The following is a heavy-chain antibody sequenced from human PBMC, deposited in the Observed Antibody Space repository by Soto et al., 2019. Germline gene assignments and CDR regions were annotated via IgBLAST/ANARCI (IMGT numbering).Heavy chain of an antibody. CDR3: GGLLYFFGGVYYGRGPREV. J-gene: IGHJ6*03. CDR1: GFTFSTYS. D-gene: IGHD3-3*01. V-gene: IGHV3-48*02. CDR2: ISSSSSTI. Sequence: GGSLRLSCAASGFTFSTYSMNWVRQAPGKGLEWVSYISSSSSTIFYTDSVKGRFTISRDNAKNSLYLQMNSLRDEDTAVYYCGGLLYFFGGVYYGRGPREVGGKGTRVTVPS.